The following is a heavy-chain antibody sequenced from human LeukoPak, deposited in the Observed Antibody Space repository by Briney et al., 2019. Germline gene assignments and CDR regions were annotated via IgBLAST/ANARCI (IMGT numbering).Heavy chain of an antibody. Sequence: SVKVSCKASGYTFTDYYMHWVRQAPGQGFEWMGWINPNDGDTNYAQKFQGRVTMTRDTSISTAHMEVSRLRSDDTAVYYCARANFLYCSSTTCLFDYWGQGTLVTVSS. V-gene: IGHV1-2*02. CDR3: ARANFLYCSSTTCLFDY. CDR1: GYTFTDYY. CDR2: INPNDGDT. J-gene: IGHJ4*02. D-gene: IGHD2-2*01.